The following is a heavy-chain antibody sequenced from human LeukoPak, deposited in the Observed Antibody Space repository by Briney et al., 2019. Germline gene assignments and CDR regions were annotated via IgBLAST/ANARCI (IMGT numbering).Heavy chain of an antibody. CDR2: IRSSSSAI. J-gene: IGHJ4*02. Sequence: PGGSLRLSCVASGFTFSYYSMNWVRQAPGKGLEWLSYIRSSSSAIYYADSVKGRFTISTDNAKNSLYLQMNSLRDEDTAVYYCVRDRYYSLDQWGQGTVVTVSS. V-gene: IGHV3-48*02. D-gene: IGHD2-15*01. CDR1: GFTFSYYS. CDR3: VRDRYYSLDQ.